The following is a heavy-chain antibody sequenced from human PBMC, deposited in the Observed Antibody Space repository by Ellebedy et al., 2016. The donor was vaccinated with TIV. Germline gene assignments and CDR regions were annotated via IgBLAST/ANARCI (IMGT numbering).Heavy chain of an antibody. CDR2: INPNSAGT. J-gene: IGHJ6*02. D-gene: IGHD3-10*01. Sequence: ASVKVSCKASGYTFTGFFLHWVRQAPGQGPEWMGWINPNSAGTKYAQKFQGRVTMTRDTSISTAYMELSRLRSDDTAVYYCARDLITMASYGMDVWGQGTTVTVSS. CDR1: GYTFTGFF. CDR3: ARDLITMASYGMDV. V-gene: IGHV1-2*02.